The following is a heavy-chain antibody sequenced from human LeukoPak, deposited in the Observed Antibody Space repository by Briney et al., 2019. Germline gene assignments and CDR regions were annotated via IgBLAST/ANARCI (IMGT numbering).Heavy chain of an antibody. CDR1: GYTFTGYY. V-gene: IGHV1-2*02. CDR3: ARDPDLLWFGDQQGDY. D-gene: IGHD3-10*01. J-gene: IGHJ4*02. CDR2: INPNSGGT. Sequence: WASVKVSCKASGYTFTGYYMHWVRQAPGQGLEWMGWINPNSGGTNYAQKFQGRVTMTRDTSISTAYMELSRLRSDDTAVYYCARDPDLLWFGDQQGDYWGQGTLVTVSS.